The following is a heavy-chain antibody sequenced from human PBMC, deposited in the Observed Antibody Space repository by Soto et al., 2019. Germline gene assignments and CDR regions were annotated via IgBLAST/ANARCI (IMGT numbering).Heavy chain of an antibody. Sequence: ASVKVTCKASGYTFYSHSISWVRQAPGQGLEWMGRINADYGNTQYAQKFRGRVTMTTDTSTTTVYMELTNLRSDDTAVYYCARCIQGDYYYGMDVWGQGTTVTVSS. CDR1: GYTFYSHS. CDR3: ARCIQGDYYYGMDV. J-gene: IGHJ6*02. CDR2: INADYGNT. D-gene: IGHD5-18*01. V-gene: IGHV1-18*01.